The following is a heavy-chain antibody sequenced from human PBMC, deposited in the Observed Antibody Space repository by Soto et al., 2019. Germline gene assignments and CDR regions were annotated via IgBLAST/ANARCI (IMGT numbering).Heavy chain of an antibody. CDR3: AKDAAVAFDI. CDR1: GFTFSNYG. J-gene: IGHJ3*02. Sequence: QVHLVESGGGVVQPGRSLRLSCAASGFTFSNYGMHWVRQAPGKGLEWLAVMSFDGSNEYYADSVQGRLTISRDNSKNTLYLQMNSLRTEDTAVYHCAKDAAVAFDIWGQGTXVXXSX. CDR2: MSFDGSNE. D-gene: IGHD2-15*01. V-gene: IGHV3-30*18.